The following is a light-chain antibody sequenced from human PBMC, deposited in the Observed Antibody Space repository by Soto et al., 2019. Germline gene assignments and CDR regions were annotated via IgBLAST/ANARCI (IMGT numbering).Light chain of an antibody. Sequence: SYELTQPPSMSVAPGKTASITCGGDNIGSKSVHWYQQQPGQAPVVVICNDRDRPSGIPERFSGFKFGNTATLTISRVEAVDEADYYCQVWDSSTDHVIFGGGTKLTVL. J-gene: IGLJ2*01. CDR2: NDR. V-gene: IGLV3-21*04. CDR3: QVWDSSTDHVI. CDR1: NIGSKS.